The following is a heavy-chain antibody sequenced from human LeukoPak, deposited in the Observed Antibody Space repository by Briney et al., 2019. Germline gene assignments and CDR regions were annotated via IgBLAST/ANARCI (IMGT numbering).Heavy chain of an antibody. Sequence: GGSLGLSCAASGFTFSSYSMNWVRQAPGKGLEWVSSISSSSSYIYYADSVKGRFTISRDNAKNSLYLQMNSLRAEDTAVYYCARAGVITGDYWGQGTLVTVSS. CDR3: ARAGVITGDY. CDR2: ISSSSSYI. CDR1: GFTFSSYS. D-gene: IGHD3-22*01. V-gene: IGHV3-21*01. J-gene: IGHJ4*02.